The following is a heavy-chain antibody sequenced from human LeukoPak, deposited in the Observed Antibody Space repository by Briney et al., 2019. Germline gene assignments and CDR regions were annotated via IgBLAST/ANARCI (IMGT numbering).Heavy chain of an antibody. V-gene: IGHV1-18*01. Sequence: GASVKVSCKASGYTFTSYGISWVRQAPGQGLERMGWISAYSGNTNYAQKLQGRVTMTTDTSTSTAYMELRSLRSDDTAVYYCARSTTKHYVNWFDPWGQGTLVTVSS. J-gene: IGHJ5*02. CDR2: ISAYSGNT. D-gene: IGHD2/OR15-2a*01. CDR1: GYTFTSYG. CDR3: ARSTTKHYVNWFDP.